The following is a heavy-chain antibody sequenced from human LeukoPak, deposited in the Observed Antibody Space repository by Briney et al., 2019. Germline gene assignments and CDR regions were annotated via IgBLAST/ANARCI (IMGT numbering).Heavy chain of an antibody. CDR2: IIPIFGTA. J-gene: IGHJ4*02. CDR1: GGTFSSYA. Sequence: SVKVSCKASGGTFSSYAISWVRQSPGQGLEWMGGIIPIFGTANYAQKFRGRVTITTDESTSTAYMELSSLRSEDTAVYYCASGSNIVGATDYWGQGTLVTVSS. D-gene: IGHD1-26*01. CDR3: ASGSNIVGATDY. V-gene: IGHV1-69*05.